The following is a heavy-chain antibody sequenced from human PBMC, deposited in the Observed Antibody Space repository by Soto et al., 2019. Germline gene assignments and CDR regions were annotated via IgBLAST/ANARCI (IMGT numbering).Heavy chain of an antibody. CDR3: ARHLAGNRAY. Sequence: EVQLVESGGGLVQPGGSLRLSCAASGFTFSSYWMHWFRQAPGKGLLWVSRINSDGSSTSYADSVKGRFTISSDNAKNSRYLQMNSLRDEDTAVYYCARHLAGNRAYWGQGTLVTVSS. J-gene: IGHJ4*02. V-gene: IGHV3-74*01. D-gene: IGHD3-3*02. CDR2: INSDGSST. CDR1: GFTFSSYW.